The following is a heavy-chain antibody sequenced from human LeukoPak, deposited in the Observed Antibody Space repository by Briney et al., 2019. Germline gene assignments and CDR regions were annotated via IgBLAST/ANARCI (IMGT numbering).Heavy chain of an antibody. D-gene: IGHD6-13*01. CDR3: AREGYSSSCFDY. CDR2: ISSSGSTI. CDR1: GSTFSSYE. J-gene: IGHJ4*02. Sequence: GGSLRLSCAASGSTFSSYEMNWVRQAPGKGLEWVSYISSSGSTIYYADSVKGRFTISRDNAKNSLYLQMNSLRAEDTAVYYCAREGYSSSCFDYWGQGTLVTVSS. V-gene: IGHV3-48*03.